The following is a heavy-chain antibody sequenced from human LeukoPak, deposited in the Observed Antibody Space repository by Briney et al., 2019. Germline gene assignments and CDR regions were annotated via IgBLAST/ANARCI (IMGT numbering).Heavy chain of an antibody. D-gene: IGHD3-22*01. V-gene: IGHV4-34*01. Sequence: SETLSLTCAVYGGSFSGYHWSWIRQPPGKGLEWIGEINHSGSTNYNPSLKSRVTISVDTSKNQFSLKLSSVTAADTAVYYCARGKYYYDSSGYNKDDAFDIWGQGTMVTVSS. CDR1: GGSFSGYH. CDR2: INHSGST. J-gene: IGHJ3*02. CDR3: ARGKYYYDSSGYNKDDAFDI.